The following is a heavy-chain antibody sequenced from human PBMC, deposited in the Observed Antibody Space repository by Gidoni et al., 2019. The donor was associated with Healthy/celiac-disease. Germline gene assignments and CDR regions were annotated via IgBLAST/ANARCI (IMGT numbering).Heavy chain of an antibody. CDR2: IIPIFGTA. J-gene: IGHJ6*02. D-gene: IGHD4-17*01. CDR1: GGTVSSDA. Sequence: QVQLVQSGAEGKKPGSWVKVSGKASGGTVSSDASSWVRQAPGQGLEWMGGIIPIFGTANYAQKFQGRVTITADESTSTAYMELSSLRSEDTAVYYCARIRGTTVTTYDTYGMDVWGQGTTVTVSS. V-gene: IGHV1-69*01. CDR3: ARIRGTTVTTYDTYGMDV.